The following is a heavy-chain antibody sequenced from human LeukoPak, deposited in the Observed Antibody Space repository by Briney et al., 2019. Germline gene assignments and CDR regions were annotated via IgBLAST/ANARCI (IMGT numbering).Heavy chain of an antibody. V-gene: IGHV4-30-4*01. CDR2: IYFSGST. D-gene: IGHD2-15*01. CDR3: ARVVVVAPTSYYFDS. J-gene: IGHJ4*02. CDR1: GGSISSGDYY. Sequence: PSETLSLTCTVSGGSISSGDYYWSWIRQPPGKGLEWIGYIYFSGSTYYNPSLKSRVTISVDTSENQFSLKLSSLTAADTAVYYSARVVVVAPTSYYFDSWGQGTLVTVSS.